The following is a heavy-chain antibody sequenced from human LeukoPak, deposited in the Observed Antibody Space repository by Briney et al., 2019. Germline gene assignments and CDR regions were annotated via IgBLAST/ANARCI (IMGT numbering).Heavy chain of an antibody. CDR3: ARAFGTASGYALRY. CDR1: GGSINSRSYY. J-gene: IGHJ4*02. V-gene: IGHV4-39*01. D-gene: IGHD3-3*01. CDR2: IHYSGTT. Sequence: SETLSLTCTVSGGSINSRSYYWGWIRQPPGKGLDWIGNIHYSGTTYYNPSLKSRVTISVDTSRNQFSLKLSSVTAADTAVYYCARAFGTASGYALRYWGQGTLVTVSS.